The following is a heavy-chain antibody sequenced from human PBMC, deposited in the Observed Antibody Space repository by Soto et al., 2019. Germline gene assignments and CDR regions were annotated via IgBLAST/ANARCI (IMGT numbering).Heavy chain of an antibody. V-gene: IGHV1-46*03. J-gene: IGHJ5*02. CDR3: ARSYGEHDWFDP. CDR2: INPSGGST. CDR1: GYTFTTSY. Sequence: QVQLVQSGAEVKKPGASVKVSCKASGYTFTTSYMHWVRQAPGQGLEWMGIINPSGGSTRNAQKFQGRVTMTRDTSTSTVYMELSSLRSEDTAVYYCARSYGEHDWFDPWGQGTLVTVSS. D-gene: IGHD4-17*01.